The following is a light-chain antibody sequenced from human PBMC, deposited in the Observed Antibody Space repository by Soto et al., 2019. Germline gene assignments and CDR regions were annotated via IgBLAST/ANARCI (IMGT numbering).Light chain of an antibody. Sequence: QPVLTQPASVSGSPGQSISMSCTGTSGDVGAYNYVSWFQHHPGKAPRIILYDVSNRPSGVSNRFSGSKSGNTASLTISGLQAEDEADYYCSSFTTSNTLVFGGGTKLTVL. CDR3: SSFTTSNTLV. CDR2: DVS. CDR1: SGDVGAYNY. V-gene: IGLV2-14*03. J-gene: IGLJ3*02.